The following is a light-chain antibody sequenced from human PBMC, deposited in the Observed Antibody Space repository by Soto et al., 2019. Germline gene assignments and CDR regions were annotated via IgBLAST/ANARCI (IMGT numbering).Light chain of an antibody. Sequence: PSVSGAPGQRVTISCTGNNSNLGAGYDVHWYQQLPGAAPKLVIFGNRNRPSGVPERFSGSKSGTSASLAITGLQAEDEADYYCQAYDYSLTAVVFGGGTKLTVL. J-gene: IGLJ3*02. CDR2: GNR. V-gene: IGLV1-40*01. CDR3: QAYDYSLTAVV. CDR1: NSNLGAGYD.